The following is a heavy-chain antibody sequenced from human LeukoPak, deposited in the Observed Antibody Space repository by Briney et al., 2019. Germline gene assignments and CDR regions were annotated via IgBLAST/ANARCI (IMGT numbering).Heavy chain of an antibody. CDR1: GGSISSYY. Sequence: SETLSLTCTVSGGSISSYYWSWIRQPPGKGLEWIGYIYYSGSTNYNPSLKSRVTISVDTSKNQFSLKLSSVTAADTAVYYCAREYYGSGSSPPKSAFDIWGQGTMVTVSS. V-gene: IGHV4-59*01. CDR3: AREYYGSGSSPPKSAFDI. J-gene: IGHJ3*02. D-gene: IGHD3-10*01. CDR2: IYYSGST.